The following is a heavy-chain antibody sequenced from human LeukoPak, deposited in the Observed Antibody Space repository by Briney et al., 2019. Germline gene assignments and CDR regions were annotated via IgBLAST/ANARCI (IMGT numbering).Heavy chain of an antibody. V-gene: IGHV1-2*02. Sequence: ASVKVSCKASGYTFTGYYMHWVRPAPGQGLEWMGWINPNSGGTNYAQKFQGRVTMTRDTSISTAYMELSRLRSDDTAVYYCARGFRAIFGVVMGDYWGQGTLVTVSS. D-gene: IGHD3-3*01. CDR3: ARGFRAIFGVVMGDY. CDR1: GYTFTGYY. CDR2: INPNSGGT. J-gene: IGHJ4*02.